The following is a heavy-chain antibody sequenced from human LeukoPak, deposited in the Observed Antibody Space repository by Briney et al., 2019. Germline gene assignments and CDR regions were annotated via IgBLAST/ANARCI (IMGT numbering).Heavy chain of an antibody. CDR3: ARGAPPQN. Sequence: SETLSLTCSVSGGSVSSNYWGWIRQPPGKGLEWIGSVYYTGASYYNPSLKSRVTISIDTSKNHFSLNLTSVTAADTAVYYCARGAPPQNWGQGALVTVSS. V-gene: IGHV4-39*07. CDR2: VYYTGAS. J-gene: IGHJ4*02. CDR1: GGSVSSNY.